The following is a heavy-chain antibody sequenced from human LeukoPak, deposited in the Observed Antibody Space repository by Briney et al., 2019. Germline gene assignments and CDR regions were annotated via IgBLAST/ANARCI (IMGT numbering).Heavy chain of an antibody. CDR1: GFSFSNYW. D-gene: IGHD3-10*01. V-gene: IGHV3-7*01. Sequence: GGSLRLSCAVSGFSFSNYWLSWVRQAPGKGLEWVVNIKQDGSEKCYVDSVKGRFTISRDNAKKSLYLQVNSLRAEDTAVYYCARYGYYYNLDVWGQGTTVTVSS. CDR3: ARYGYYYNLDV. CDR2: IKQDGSEK. J-gene: IGHJ6*02.